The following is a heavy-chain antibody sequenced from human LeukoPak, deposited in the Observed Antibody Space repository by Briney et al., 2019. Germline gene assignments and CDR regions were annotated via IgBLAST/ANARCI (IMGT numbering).Heavy chain of an antibody. CDR2: ISSSGSTI. CDR3: ARDRVPYYYYMDV. Sequence: GGSLRLSCAASGFTFSDYYMSWIRQAPGKGLEWVSYISSSGSTIYYADSVKGRFTISRDSAKNSLYLQMNSLRAEDTAVYYCARDRVPYYYYMDVWGKGTTVTVSS. J-gene: IGHJ6*03. CDR1: GFTFSDYY. V-gene: IGHV3-11*04. D-gene: IGHD3-10*01.